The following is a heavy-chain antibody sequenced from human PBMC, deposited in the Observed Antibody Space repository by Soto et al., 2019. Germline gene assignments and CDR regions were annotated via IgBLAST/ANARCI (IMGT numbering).Heavy chain of an antibody. CDR1: GFSFGTYA. CDR2: ISGGIGST. Sequence: GGSLRLSCVASGFSFGTYAMTWVRQVPGKGLEWVSTISGGIGSTFYADSVKGRFTISRDISKKMLFLHMNGLRGEDTGTYYSAKGAARYFDYWGRGTLVTVSS. D-gene: IGHD1-26*01. CDR3: AKGAARYFDY. J-gene: IGHJ4*02. V-gene: IGHV3-23*01.